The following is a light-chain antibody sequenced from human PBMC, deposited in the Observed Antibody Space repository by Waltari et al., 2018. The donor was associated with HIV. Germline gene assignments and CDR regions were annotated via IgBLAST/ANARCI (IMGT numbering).Light chain of an antibody. CDR3: QQYTYWPLT. Sequence: EIQMTHSPATLSVSPGERATLSCRPSQNVNKHLAWYKQKLDQPPRLLIYDISTRAPGIPASFIASGSGTEFTLTISSLQSEDFGVYYCQQYTYWPLTVGGGTKVEIQ. V-gene: IGKV3-15*01. J-gene: IGKJ4*01. CDR1: QNVNKH. CDR2: DIS.